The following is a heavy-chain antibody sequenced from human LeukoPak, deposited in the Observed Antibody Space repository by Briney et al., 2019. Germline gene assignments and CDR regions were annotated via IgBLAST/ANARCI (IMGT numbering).Heavy chain of an antibody. CDR1: GFAFSSYA. D-gene: IGHD3-10*01. V-gene: IGHV3-30-3*01. CDR3: ARGLGYGSGSGHYGMDV. Sequence: GRSLRLSCAASGFAFSSYAMHWVRQAPGKGLEWVAVISYDGSNKYYADSVKGRFTISGDNSKNTLYLQVNSLRAEDTAVYYCARGLGYGSGSGHYGMDVWGQGTTVTVSS. CDR2: ISYDGSNK. J-gene: IGHJ6*02.